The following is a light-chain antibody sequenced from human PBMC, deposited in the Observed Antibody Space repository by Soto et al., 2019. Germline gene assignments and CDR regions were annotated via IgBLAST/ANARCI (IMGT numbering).Light chain of an antibody. CDR1: SSDLAIYNY. Sequence: QSLLTPPAFVSGSPGQSITISCAGPSSDLAIYNYVSWYQQQPGKAPKLMIYQVTNRPSGVSNRFSGSRSGNTASLTISGLQAEDEADYYCRSYTESSKSVFATGTK. CDR3: RSYTESSKSV. J-gene: IGLJ1*01. V-gene: IGLV2-14*01. CDR2: QVT.